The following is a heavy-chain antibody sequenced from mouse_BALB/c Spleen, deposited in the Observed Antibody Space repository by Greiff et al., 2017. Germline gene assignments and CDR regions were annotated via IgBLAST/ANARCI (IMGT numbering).Heavy chain of an antibody. J-gene: IGHJ2*01. V-gene: IGHV5-17*02. CDR3: ARSDYGPYYFDY. CDR2: ISSGSSTI. CDR1: GFTFSSFG. Sequence: EVKLMESGGGLVQPGGSRKLSCAASGFTFSSFGMHWVRQAPEQGLEWVAYISSGSSTIYYADTVKGRFTISRDNPKNTLFLQMTSLRSEDTAMYYCARSDYGPYYFDYWGQGTTLTVSS. D-gene: IGHD1-1*01.